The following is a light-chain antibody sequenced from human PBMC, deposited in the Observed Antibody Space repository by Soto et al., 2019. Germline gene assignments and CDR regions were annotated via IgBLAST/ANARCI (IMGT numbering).Light chain of an antibody. CDR2: GAS. J-gene: IGKJ4*01. V-gene: IGKV3-11*01. Sequence: EIVLTQSPGTLSLSPGERATLSCSATQSVSRDSLAWYQHKPGQAPRLLIYGASHRATGIPERFSGSGSGTAFTLTISSLEPEDFAVYYCQQRYNWPPTFGGGTKVDIK. CDR1: QSVSRD. CDR3: QQRYNWPPT.